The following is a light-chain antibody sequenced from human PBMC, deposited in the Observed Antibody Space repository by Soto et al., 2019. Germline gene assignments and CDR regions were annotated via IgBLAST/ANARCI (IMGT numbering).Light chain of an antibody. CDR3: SASDDSFSAVV. V-gene: IGLV1-47*01. J-gene: IGLJ2*01. CDR1: SSNIGSNY. CDR2: RNN. Sequence: QSVLTQPPSASGTPGQRVTISCSGSSSNIGSNYVYWYQQLPGTAPKLLIYRNNQRPSGVPDRFSGSKSGTSASLAISGLRSEDEANYFCSASDDSFSAVVFGGR.